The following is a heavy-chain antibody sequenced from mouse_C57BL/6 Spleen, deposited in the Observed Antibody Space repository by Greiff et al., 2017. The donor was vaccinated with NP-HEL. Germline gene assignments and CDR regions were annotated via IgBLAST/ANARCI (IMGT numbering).Heavy chain of an antibody. CDR3: ARSGDYGSSYGCFDY. CDR1: GYTFTSYG. D-gene: IGHD1-1*01. CDR2: IYPRSGNT. Sequence: VHLVESGAELARPGASVKLSCKASGYTFTSYGISWVKQRTGQGLEWIGEIYPRSGNTYYNEKFKGKATLTADKSSSTAYMELRSLTSEDSAVYFCARSGDYGSSYGCFDYWGQGTTLTVSS. V-gene: IGHV1-81*01. J-gene: IGHJ2*01.